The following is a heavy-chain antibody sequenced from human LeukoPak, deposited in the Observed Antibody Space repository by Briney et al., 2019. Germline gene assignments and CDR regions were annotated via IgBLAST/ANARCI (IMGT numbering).Heavy chain of an antibody. J-gene: IGHJ4*02. D-gene: IGHD1-26*01. Sequence: ASVKVSCKASGGTFSSYAISWVRQAPGQGLEWMGRIIPIFGIANYAQKFQGRVTITADKSTSTAYMELSSLRSEDTAVYYCARDWEGLQPQGPFDYWGQGTLVTVSS. CDR2: IIPIFGIA. CDR1: GGTFSSYA. CDR3: ARDWEGLQPQGPFDY. V-gene: IGHV1-69*04.